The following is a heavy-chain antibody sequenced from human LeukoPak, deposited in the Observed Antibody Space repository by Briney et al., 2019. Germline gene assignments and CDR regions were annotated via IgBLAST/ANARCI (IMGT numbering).Heavy chain of an antibody. D-gene: IGHD4-17*01. CDR2: ISAYNGNT. Sequence: ASVKLSCKASGYTFTSHGISWVRQDIGQRLEWMGWISAYNGNTNYAQKLQGRVTMTTDTSTSTAYMELRSLRSDDTAVYYCARDYRTVSDYWGQGTLVTVSS. CDR1: GYTFTSHG. V-gene: IGHV1-18*01. CDR3: ARDYRTVSDY. J-gene: IGHJ4*02.